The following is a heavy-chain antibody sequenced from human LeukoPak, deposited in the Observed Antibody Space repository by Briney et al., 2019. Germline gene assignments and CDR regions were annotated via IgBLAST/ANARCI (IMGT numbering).Heavy chain of an antibody. CDR1: GGSFSGYY. D-gene: IGHD6-13*01. CDR3: ARAGKAAAGKDY. Sequence: SETLSLTCAVYGGSFSGYYWSWIRHPPGKGLEWIGEINHSGSTNYNPSLKSRVTISVDTSKNQFSLKLSSVTAADTAVYYCARAGKAAAGKDYWGQGTLVTVSS. CDR2: INHSGST. V-gene: IGHV4-34*01. J-gene: IGHJ4*02.